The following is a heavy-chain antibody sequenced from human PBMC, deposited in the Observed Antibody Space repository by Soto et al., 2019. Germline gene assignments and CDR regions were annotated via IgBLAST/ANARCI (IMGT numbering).Heavy chain of an antibody. CDR3: ARDPAEYFFLWRGHLNATDF. V-gene: IGHV1-8*01. D-gene: IGHD3-3*01. Sequence: ASVKVSCKASGYTFTSYDINWVRQATGQGLEWMGWMNPNSGNTGYAQKFQGRVTMTRNTSISTVYMELSSLRSEDTAVYYCARDPAEYFFLWRGHLNATDFWCKGPIVTLS. CDR2: MNPNSGNT. CDR1: GYTFTSYD. J-gene: IGHJ6*03.